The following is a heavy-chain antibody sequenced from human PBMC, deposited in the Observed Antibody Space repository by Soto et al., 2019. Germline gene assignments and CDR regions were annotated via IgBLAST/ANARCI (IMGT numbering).Heavy chain of an antibody. CDR1: GYTFTSYG. J-gene: IGHJ4*02. V-gene: IGHV1-18*01. CDR3: ARDFWDIVVVPAASDYHFDY. CDR2: ISAYNGNT. Sequence: ASVKVSCKASGYTFTSYGISWVRQAPGQGLEWMGWISAYNGNTNYAQKLQGRVTMTTDTSTSTAYMELRSLRSDDTAVYYCARDFWDIVVVPAASDYHFDYWGQGTLVTVSS. D-gene: IGHD2-2*01.